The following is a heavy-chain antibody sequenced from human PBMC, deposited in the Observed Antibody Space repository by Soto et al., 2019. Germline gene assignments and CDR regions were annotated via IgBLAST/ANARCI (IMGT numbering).Heavy chain of an antibody. Sequence: ASETLSLTCAVSGGSISSGGYSWSWIRQPPGKGLEWIGYIYHNGSTYYNPSLKSRVTISVDRSKNQFSLKLSSVTAADTAVYYCARLGGYYHAFDSWGQGTLVTVSS. V-gene: IGHV4-30-2*01. J-gene: IGHJ4*02. CDR2: IYHNGST. D-gene: IGHD3-22*01. CDR1: GGSISSGGYS. CDR3: ARLGGYYHAFDS.